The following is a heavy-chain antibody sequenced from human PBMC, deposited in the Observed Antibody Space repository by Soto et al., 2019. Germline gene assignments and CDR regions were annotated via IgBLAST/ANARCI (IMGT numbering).Heavy chain of an antibody. CDR1: GYTFTSYG. J-gene: IGHJ5*02. Sequence: ASVKVSCKASGYTFTSYGISWVRQAPGQGLEWMGWISAYNGNTNYAQKLQGRVTMTTDTSTSTAYMELRSLRSDDTAVYYCARDPLNTYYDYIWGSYHSYNWFDPWGQGTLVTVSS. D-gene: IGHD3-16*02. V-gene: IGHV1-18*01. CDR3: ARDPLNTYYDYIWGSYHSYNWFDP. CDR2: ISAYNGNT.